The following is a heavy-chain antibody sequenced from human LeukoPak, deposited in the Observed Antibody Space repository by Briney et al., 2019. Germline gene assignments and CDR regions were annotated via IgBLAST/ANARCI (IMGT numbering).Heavy chain of an antibody. CDR2: ISPDGKDT. Sequence: GGSLRLSCAASGFTFSNYWIYWVRQVPGKGLVWVSRISPDGKDTSHADSVKGRFTISRDNSKNTLYLQMNTLRAEDTAVYYCARDLFIPKPEIVVAISGTDAFDIWGQGTMVTVSS. CDR3: ARDLFIPKPEIVVAISGTDAFDI. J-gene: IGHJ3*02. CDR1: GFTFSNYW. V-gene: IGHV3-74*01. D-gene: IGHD3-22*01.